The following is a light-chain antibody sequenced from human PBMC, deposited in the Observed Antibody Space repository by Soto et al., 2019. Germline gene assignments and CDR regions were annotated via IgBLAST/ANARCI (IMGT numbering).Light chain of an antibody. J-gene: IGKJ1*01. Sequence: EIVLTQSPGTLSLSPGEGATLSCRASQSVSNNYLAWYQQKPGQAPRLLIYGASNRATGIPDRFSGSGSGTDFTLTISRLEPEDFAVYYCQQYGSSGTFGQGIKVEIK. V-gene: IGKV3-20*01. CDR1: QSVSNNY. CDR3: QQYGSSGT. CDR2: GAS.